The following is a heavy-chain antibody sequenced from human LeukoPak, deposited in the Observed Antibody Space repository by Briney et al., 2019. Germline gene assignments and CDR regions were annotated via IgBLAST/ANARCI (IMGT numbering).Heavy chain of an antibody. J-gene: IGHJ4*02. V-gene: IGHV3-21*04. CDR2: ISNSGSYI. CDR1: GFIFSSYS. CDR3: AKPREAAAGTGRYFDS. Sequence: GGSLRLSCAASGFIFSSYSMNWVRQAPGKGLEWVSSISNSGSYIYYADSVKGRFTISRDNSKNTLYLQMNSLRAEDTAVYYCAKPREAAAGTGRYFDSWGQGTLVTVSS. D-gene: IGHD6-13*01.